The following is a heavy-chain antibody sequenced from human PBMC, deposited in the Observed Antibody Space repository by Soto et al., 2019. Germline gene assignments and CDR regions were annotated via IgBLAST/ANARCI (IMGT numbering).Heavy chain of an antibody. J-gene: IGHJ4*02. Sequence: PSETLSLTCTVSGGSISSSSYYWGWIRQPPGKGLEWIGSIHYSGSTYYNPYLKIRVTIAEETSKNQFSLKLSAVTAADTAVYYCARLDDTAMFPTAYLDYCGKGILVTVSS. CDR1: GGSISSSSYY. CDR2: IHYSGST. V-gene: IGHV4-39*01. D-gene: IGHD5-18*01. CDR3: ARLDDTAMFPTAYLDY.